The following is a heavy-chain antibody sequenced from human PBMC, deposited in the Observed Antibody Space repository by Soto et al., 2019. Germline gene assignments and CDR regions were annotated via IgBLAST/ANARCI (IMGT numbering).Heavy chain of an antibody. V-gene: IGHV5-10-1*01. J-gene: IGHJ4*02. CDR3: ARQIYDSDTGPNFQYYFDS. Sequence: GESLKISCKGSGYSFAGYWITWVRQKPGKGLEWMGRIDPSDSQTYYSPSFRGHVTISATKSITTVFLQWSSLRASDTAMYYCARQIYDSDTGPNFQYYFDSWGEGTPVTVSS. D-gene: IGHD3-22*01. CDR1: GYSFAGYW. CDR2: IDPSDSQT.